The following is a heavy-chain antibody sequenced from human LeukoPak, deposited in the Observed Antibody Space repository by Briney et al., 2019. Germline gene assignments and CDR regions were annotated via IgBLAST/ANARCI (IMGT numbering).Heavy chain of an antibody. CDR1: GGSFSSYY. Sequence: SETLSLTCTVSGGSFSSYYWSWIRQPAGKGLEWIGRIDATGSTNYNPSLKSRVIMSVDTSKSQFSLKLSSVTAADTAVYYCARDNPYSSSFDYWGQAILVT. D-gene: IGHD6-13*01. J-gene: IGHJ4*02. V-gene: IGHV4-4*07. CDR2: IDATGST. CDR3: ARDNPYSSSFDY.